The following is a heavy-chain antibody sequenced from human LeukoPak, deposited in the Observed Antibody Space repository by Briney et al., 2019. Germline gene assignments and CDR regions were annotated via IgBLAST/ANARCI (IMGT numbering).Heavy chain of an antibody. Sequence: GASVKVSCKASGYTFTCYYMHWVRQAQGQGLEWMGRINPKSGGTNYAQKFQGRVTMTTDTSTSTAYTELSSLRSEDTAVYYCARELGYCSGGSCYTHDAFDIWGQGTMVTVSS. CDR3: ARELGYCSGGSCYTHDAFDI. J-gene: IGHJ3*02. CDR1: GYTFTCYY. D-gene: IGHD2-15*01. CDR2: INPKSGGT. V-gene: IGHV1-2*06.